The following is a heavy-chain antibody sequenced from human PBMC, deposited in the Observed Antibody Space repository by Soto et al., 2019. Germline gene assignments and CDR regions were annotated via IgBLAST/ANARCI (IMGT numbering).Heavy chain of an antibody. Sequence: ASVKVSCKASGYRFSSYGICWVRQAPGQGLQWMGWISTYSGNTTFAQDFRDRLTMTTDTSTNTAYMELRSLRSDDMGVYYCVRVNEGVYYDSSGYYDFWGQGTLVTVSS. CDR3: VRVNEGVYYDSSGYYDF. V-gene: IGHV1-18*03. CDR1: GYRFSSYG. J-gene: IGHJ4*02. CDR2: ISTYSGNT. D-gene: IGHD3-22*01.